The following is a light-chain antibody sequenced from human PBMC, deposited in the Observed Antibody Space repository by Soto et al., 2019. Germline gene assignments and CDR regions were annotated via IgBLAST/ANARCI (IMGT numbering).Light chain of an antibody. CDR3: QQYNSYPYT. CDR1: QSISSW. Sequence: DIQMTQSPSTLSASVGDRVTITCRASQSISSWLAWYQQKPGKAPKLLIYKASSLESGVPSRFSGSGSGTEFTLTISSLQPDXXXTXXXQQYNSYPYTFGQGTKLEIK. CDR2: KAS. J-gene: IGKJ2*01. V-gene: IGKV1-5*03.